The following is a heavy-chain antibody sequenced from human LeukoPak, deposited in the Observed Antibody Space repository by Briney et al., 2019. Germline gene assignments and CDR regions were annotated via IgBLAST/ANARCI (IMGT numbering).Heavy chain of an antibody. V-gene: IGHV3-30*02. J-gene: IGHJ4*02. CDR1: GFTFSSYG. D-gene: IGHD3-16*02. CDR2: IRYDGSNK. Sequence: GGSLRLSCAAPGFTFSSYGMHWVRQAPGKGLEWVAFIRYDGSNKYYADSVKGRFTISRDNSKNTLYLQMNSLRAEDTAVYYCAKDRRLGELSPYYFDYWGQGTLVTVSS. CDR3: AKDRRLGELSPYYFDY.